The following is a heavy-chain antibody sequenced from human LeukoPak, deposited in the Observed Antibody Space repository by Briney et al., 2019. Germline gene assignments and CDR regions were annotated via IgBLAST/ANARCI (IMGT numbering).Heavy chain of an antibody. CDR2: IIPIFGTA. CDR3: GGGSGYSYGSSSFDY. Sequence: SVKVSCKASGGTFSSYAISWVRQAPRQGLEWXXXIIPIFGTANYAQKFQGRVTITADESTSTAYMELSSLRSEDTAVYYCGGGSGYSYGSSSFDYWGQGPLVTVSS. CDR1: GGTFSSYA. J-gene: IGHJ4*02. V-gene: IGHV1-69*01. D-gene: IGHD5-18*01.